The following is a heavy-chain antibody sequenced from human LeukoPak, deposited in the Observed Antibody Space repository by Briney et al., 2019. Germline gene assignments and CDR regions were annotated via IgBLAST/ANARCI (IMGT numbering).Heavy chain of an antibody. CDR2: INHSGST. CDR3: ARGESSSWYIGNWFDP. D-gene: IGHD6-13*01. V-gene: IGHV4-34*01. J-gene: IGHJ5*02. CDR1: GGSFSGYY. Sequence: PSETPSLTCAVYGGSFSGYYWSWIRQPPGKGLEWIGEINHSGSTNYNPSLKSRVTISVDTSKNQFSLKLSSVTAADTAVYYCARGESSSWYIGNWFDPWGQGTLVTVSS.